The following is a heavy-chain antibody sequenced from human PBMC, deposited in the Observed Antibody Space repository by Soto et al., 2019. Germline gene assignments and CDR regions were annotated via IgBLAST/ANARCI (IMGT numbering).Heavy chain of an antibody. V-gene: IGHV1-2*04. J-gene: IGHJ5*02. D-gene: IGHD6-13*01. CDR2: INPNSGGT. Sequence: ASVKVSCKASGYTFTGYYMHWVRQAPGQGLEWMGWINPNSGGTNYAQKFQGWVTMTRDTSISTAYMELSRLRSDDTAVYYCARDVAAGTVWFDPWGQGTLVTVSS. CDR1: GYTFTGYY. CDR3: ARDVAAGTVWFDP.